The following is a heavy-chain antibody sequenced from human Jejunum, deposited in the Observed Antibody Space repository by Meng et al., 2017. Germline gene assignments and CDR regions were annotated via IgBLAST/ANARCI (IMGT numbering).Heavy chain of an antibody. CDR3: AKGLITGSSDYFDY. J-gene: IGHJ4*02. Sequence: GGSLRLSCEVSGFSFTSYAMSWVRQAPGKGLEWVSTISGGGITRYYADSVKGRFTISRGNSKSTVYLQMNSLRAEDTAVYYCAKGLITGSSDYFDYWGQGTLVTAS. CDR2: ISGGGITR. CDR1: GFSFTSYA. D-gene: IGHD1-26*01. V-gene: IGHV3-23*01.